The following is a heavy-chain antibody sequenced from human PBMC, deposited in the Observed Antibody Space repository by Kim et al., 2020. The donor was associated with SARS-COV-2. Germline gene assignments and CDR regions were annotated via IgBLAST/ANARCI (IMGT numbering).Heavy chain of an antibody. D-gene: IGHD3-10*01. CDR1: GFTFSSYW. Sequence: GGSLKLSCAASGFTFSSYWMHWVRQAPGKGLVWVSRINSDGSSTNYADSVKGRFTISRDNAKNTVYLQMNSLRVEDTAVYYCVRGGGSGSLGGYWGQGTLVTVSS. J-gene: IGHJ4*02. V-gene: IGHV3-74*01. CDR3: VRGGGSGSLGGY. CDR2: INSDGSST.